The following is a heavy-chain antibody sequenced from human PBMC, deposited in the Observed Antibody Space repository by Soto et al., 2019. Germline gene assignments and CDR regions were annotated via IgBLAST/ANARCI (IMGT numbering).Heavy chain of an antibody. J-gene: IGHJ6*02. CDR2: IIPIFGTA. Sequence: QVQLVQSGAEVKKPGSSVKVSCKASGGTFSSYAISWVRQAPGQGLEWMGGIIPIFGTANYAQKFQGRVTITADESTSTAYMELGSLRSEETAVDYCARDGQRYINVYYYYYYGMDVWGQGTTVTVSS. D-gene: IGHD3-16*01. CDR1: GGTFSSYA. CDR3: ARDGQRYINVYYYYYYGMDV. V-gene: IGHV1-69*12.